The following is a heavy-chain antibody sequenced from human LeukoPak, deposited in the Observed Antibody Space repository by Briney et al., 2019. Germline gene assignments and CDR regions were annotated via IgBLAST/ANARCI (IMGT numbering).Heavy chain of an antibody. Sequence: GESLKISCKGSGYSFTSYWIGWVRQMPEKGLEWMGIIYPGDSDTRYSPSFQGQVTISADKSIRTAYLQWSSLKASDTAMYYCARPRAPYDSSGFYGMDVWGQGTTATVSS. V-gene: IGHV5-51*01. D-gene: IGHD3-22*01. J-gene: IGHJ6*02. CDR2: IYPGDSDT. CDR1: GYSFTSYW. CDR3: ARPRAPYDSSGFYGMDV.